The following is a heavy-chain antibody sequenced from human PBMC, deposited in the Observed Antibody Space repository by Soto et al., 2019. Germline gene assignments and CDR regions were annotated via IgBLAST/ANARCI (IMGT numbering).Heavy chain of an antibody. D-gene: IGHD4-17*01. V-gene: IGHV3-74*01. CDR2: ASPDGTST. CDR3: TRHGSGDYFLFDP. J-gene: IGHJ5*02. CDR1: GFTFSSFW. Sequence: LRLSCAASGFTFSSFWMHWVRQAPGKGLEWVSRASPDGTSTSYADSVKGRFTISRDNAKNTLFMQMNSLRAEDTAVYYCTRHGSGDYFLFDPWGQGTLVTVSS.